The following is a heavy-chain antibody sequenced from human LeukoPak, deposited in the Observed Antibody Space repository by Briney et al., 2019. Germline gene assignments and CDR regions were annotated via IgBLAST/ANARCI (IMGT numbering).Heavy chain of an antibody. D-gene: IGHD2/OR15-2a*01. CDR1: GFTFSSYA. J-gene: IGHJ4*02. CDR3: AGHHPRNTVDF. CDR2: ISDIGSI. V-gene: IGHV4-59*08. Sequence: GSLRLSCAASGFTFSSYAMSWIRRPPGKGLEWIAYISDIGSINYNPSLKSRVTISLDTSKNQLSLKLRSVTAADTAVYYCAGHHPRNTVDFWGQGTLVTVSS.